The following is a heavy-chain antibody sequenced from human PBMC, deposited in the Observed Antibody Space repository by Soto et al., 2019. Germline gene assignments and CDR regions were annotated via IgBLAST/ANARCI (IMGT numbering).Heavy chain of an antibody. Sequence: SETLSLTCTVSGGSISSGGYYWSWIRQHPGKGLEWIGYIYYSGSTYYNPSLKSRVTISVDTSKNQFSLKLSSVTAADTAVYYCARVKYSYGYFDYWGQGTLVTVSS. J-gene: IGHJ4*02. CDR1: GGSISSGGYY. CDR2: IYYSGST. D-gene: IGHD5-18*01. CDR3: ARVKYSYGYFDY. V-gene: IGHV4-31*03.